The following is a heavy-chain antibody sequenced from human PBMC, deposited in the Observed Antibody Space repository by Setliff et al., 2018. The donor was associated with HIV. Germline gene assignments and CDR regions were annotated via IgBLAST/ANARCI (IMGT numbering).Heavy chain of an antibody. D-gene: IGHD3-22*01. CDR1: GYTFTSDY. CDR2: INPNSGGT. CDR3: ARDRSHYYDSSGYYPDAFDI. V-gene: IGHV1-2*04. J-gene: IGHJ3*02. Sequence: ASVKVSCKASGYTFTSDYMHWVRQAPGQGLEWMGWINPNSGGTNYAQKFQGWVTMTRDTSISTAYMELSRLRSDDTAVYYCARDRSHYYDSSGYYPDAFDIWGQGTMVTVSS.